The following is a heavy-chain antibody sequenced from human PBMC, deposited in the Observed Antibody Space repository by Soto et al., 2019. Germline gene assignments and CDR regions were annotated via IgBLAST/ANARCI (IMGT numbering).Heavy chain of an antibody. J-gene: IGHJ4*02. Sequence: GGSLRLSCAASGFTFSSYAMHWVRQAPGKGLEWVAVVSYDGSHENYADSVKGRFTISRDNSKNTVFLQMNSLGVEDTAVYYCAKDLYYYDFSLDDYWGQGTLVTVSS. CDR1: GFTFSSYA. V-gene: IGHV3-30*18. CDR2: VSYDGSHE. D-gene: IGHD3-16*01. CDR3: AKDLYYYDFSLDDY.